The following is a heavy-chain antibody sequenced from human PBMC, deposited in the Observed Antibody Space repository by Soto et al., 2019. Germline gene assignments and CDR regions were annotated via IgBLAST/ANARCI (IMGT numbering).Heavy chain of an antibody. CDR3: ARDTDDFGDNY. CDR1: GFTFSRYW. CDR2: IKHDGSEI. V-gene: IGHV3-7*01. Sequence: EVQLVEPGGGLVQPGGSLRLSCVASGFTFSRYWMSWVRQAPGKGLEWVANIKHDGSEIYSIDSVKGRFTISRDNAKDSLYLQMNSLRVEDTAVYYCARDTDDFGDNYWGQGTLVTVSS. J-gene: IGHJ4*02. D-gene: IGHD4-17*01.